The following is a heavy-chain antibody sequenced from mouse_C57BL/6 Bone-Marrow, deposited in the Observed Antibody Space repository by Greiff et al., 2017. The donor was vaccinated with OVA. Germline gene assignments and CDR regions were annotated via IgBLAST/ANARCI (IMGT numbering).Heavy chain of an antibody. CDR1: GFNINNNY. Sequence: EVQLQQSVAELVRPGASVKLSCTASGFNINNNYMHWVKQRPEQGLEWIGRIDPANGTTKYAPKFQGKATITADTSSNTAYLQLSSLTSEDTAIYYCARNYYGSSYRYFDVWGTGTTVTVSS. V-gene: IGHV14-3*01. CDR2: IDPANGTT. D-gene: IGHD1-1*01. CDR3: ARNYYGSSYRYFDV. J-gene: IGHJ1*03.